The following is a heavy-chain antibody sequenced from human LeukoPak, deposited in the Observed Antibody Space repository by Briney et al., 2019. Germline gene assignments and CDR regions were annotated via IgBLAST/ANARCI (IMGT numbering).Heavy chain of an antibody. Sequence: PGGSLRLSCAASGFTFSSYAMHWVRQAPGKGLEWVAVISYDGSNKYYADSVKGRFTISRDNSKNTLYLQMNSLRAEDTAVYYCARVRCSGGSCSYYYGMDVWGQGTTVTVSS. J-gene: IGHJ6*02. D-gene: IGHD2-15*01. CDR1: GFTFSSYA. CDR2: ISYDGSNK. CDR3: ARVRCSGGSCSYYYGMDV. V-gene: IGHV3-30-3*01.